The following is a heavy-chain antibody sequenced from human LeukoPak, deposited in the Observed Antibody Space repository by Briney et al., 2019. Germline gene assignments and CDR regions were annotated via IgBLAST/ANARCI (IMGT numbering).Heavy chain of an antibody. V-gene: IGHV4-59*01. CDR1: GGSITYYY. CDR3: ARQAGGAGYLFGWFFDI. J-gene: IGHJ2*01. CDR2: IYDSGST. Sequence: SETLSLTCTVSGGSITYYYWSWIRQSPGKGLEWIGYIYDSGSTNYNPSLKSRVTISVDTSKNQFSLKLSSVTAADTAVYFCARQAGGAGYLFGWFFDIWGRGTLVTVSS. D-gene: IGHD5-18*01.